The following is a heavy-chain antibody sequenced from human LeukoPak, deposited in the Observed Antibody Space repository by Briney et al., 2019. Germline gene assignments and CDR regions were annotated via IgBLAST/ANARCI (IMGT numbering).Heavy chain of an antibody. V-gene: IGHV3-23*01. CDR1: GFTFSSYA. CDR3: AKDRSIAAAN. CDR2: ISGSGGST. D-gene: IGHD6-13*01. J-gene: IGHJ4*02. Sequence: GGSLRLSYAASGFTFSSYAMSWLRQAPGKGVEWVSAISGSGGSTYYADSVKGRFTISRDNSKNTLYLQMNSLRAEDTAVYYCAKDRSIAAANWGQGTLVTVSS.